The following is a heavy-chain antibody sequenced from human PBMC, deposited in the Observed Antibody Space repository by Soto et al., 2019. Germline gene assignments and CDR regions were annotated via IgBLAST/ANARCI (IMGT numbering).Heavy chain of an antibody. CDR2: ISYDANIK. V-gene: IGHV3-30*03. Sequence: QVQLVESGGGVVQPGRSLRLSCAASGFAFSNFGMQWARQAPGKGLEWVASISYDANIKYSADSVKGRFTISRDNSKNTLYLQMNSLTIEDTAVYFCARFWGPVTAAVDASWGQGTLVTVSS. CDR3: ARFWGPVTAAVDAS. J-gene: IGHJ5*02. CDR1: GFAFSNFG. D-gene: IGHD6-13*01.